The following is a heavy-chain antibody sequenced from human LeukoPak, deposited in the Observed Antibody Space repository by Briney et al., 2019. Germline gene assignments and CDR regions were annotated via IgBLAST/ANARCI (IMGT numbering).Heavy chain of an antibody. J-gene: IGHJ3*02. D-gene: IGHD2-2*01. CDR3: ARGEWGYSTSTSCPVPDAFDI. V-gene: IGHV3-30-3*01. CDR2: ISYDGSNK. CDR1: GFSFSAFE. Sequence: GGCLRLSCAASGFSFSAFEMNWVRQAPGKGLEWVAVISYDGSNKYYADSVKGRCTISRDNSKNTLYLQMKTLRAEDTAVYYCARGEWGYSTSTSCPVPDAFDIWGQGTMVTVSS.